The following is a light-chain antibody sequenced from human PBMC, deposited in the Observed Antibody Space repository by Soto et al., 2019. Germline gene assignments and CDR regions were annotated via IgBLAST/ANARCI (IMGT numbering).Light chain of an antibody. CDR1: RTLFYSAKNKDY. V-gene: IGKV4-1*01. CDR3: QQYYGTPYT. CDR2: WAS. Sequence: IVMTQSPDSLSVSLGGRATISCKSSRTLFYSAKNKDYLAWYQHKAGQPPKLLLYWASTRESGVPDRFNGSGSATDFTLTINNLQPEDAAVYYCQQYYGTPYTFGQGTTVDIX. J-gene: IGKJ2*01.